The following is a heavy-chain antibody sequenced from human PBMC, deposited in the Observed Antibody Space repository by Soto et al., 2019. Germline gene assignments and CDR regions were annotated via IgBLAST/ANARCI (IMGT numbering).Heavy chain of an antibody. CDR2: IYYSGST. CDR1: GGSISSYY. D-gene: IGHD2-2*01. J-gene: IGHJ5*02. V-gene: IGHV4-59*12. Sequence: TSETLSLTCTVSGGSISSYYWSWIRQPPGKGLEWIGYIYYSGSTNYNPSLKSRVTISVDTSKNQFSLKLSSVTAADTAVYYCVGSICSSTSCYDMNYGYWFDPWGQGTLVTVSS. CDR3: VGSICSSTSCYDMNYGYWFDP.